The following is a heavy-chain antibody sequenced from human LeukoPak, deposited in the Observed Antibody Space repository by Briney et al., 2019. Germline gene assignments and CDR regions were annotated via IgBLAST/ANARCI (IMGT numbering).Heavy chain of an antibody. CDR3: ARDLSGIYYDSSGYVIDY. D-gene: IGHD3-22*01. J-gene: IGHJ4*02. V-gene: IGHV3-21*01. Sequence: GGSLRLSCAASGFTFSSYSMNWVRQAPGKGLEWVSSISSSSSYIYYADSVKGRFTISRDNAKNSLYLQMNSLRAEDTAVYYCARDLSGIYYDSSGYVIDYWGQGTLVTVSS. CDR1: GFTFSSYS. CDR2: ISSSSSYI.